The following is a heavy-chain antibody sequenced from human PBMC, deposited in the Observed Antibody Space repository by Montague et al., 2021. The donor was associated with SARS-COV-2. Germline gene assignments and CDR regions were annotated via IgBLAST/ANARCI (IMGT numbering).Heavy chain of an antibody. D-gene: IGHD6-19*01. CDR1: GFTFKNYW. V-gene: IGHV3-33*08. J-gene: IGHJ4*02. Sequence: SLRLSCAASGFTFKNYWMAWVRQAPGKGLEWVAVIWYDGSNKYYADSVKGRFTISRDNSKNTLYLQMNSLRAEDTAVYYCARDLAVAATGDYWGQGTLVTVSS. CDR3: ARDLAVAATGDY. CDR2: IWYDGSNK.